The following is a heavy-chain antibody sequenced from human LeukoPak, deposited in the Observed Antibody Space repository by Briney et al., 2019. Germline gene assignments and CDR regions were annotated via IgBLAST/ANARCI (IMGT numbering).Heavy chain of an antibody. CDR3: ARDTKYYYDSSGYYLADRSWFS. CDR1: GYTFTSYG. Sequence: ASVKVSCKASGYTFTSYGISWVRQAPGQGLEWMGWISAYNGNTNYAQKLQGRVTMTTDTSTSTAYMELRSLRSDDTAVYYCARDTKYYYDSSGYYLADRSWFSWGQGTLVTVSS. V-gene: IGHV1-18*01. J-gene: IGHJ5*02. CDR2: ISAYNGNT. D-gene: IGHD3-22*01.